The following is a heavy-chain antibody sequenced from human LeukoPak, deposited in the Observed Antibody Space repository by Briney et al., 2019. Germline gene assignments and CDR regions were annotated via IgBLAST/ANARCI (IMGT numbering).Heavy chain of an antibody. CDR1: RFTFSSYA. D-gene: IGHD3-10*02. J-gene: IGHJ4*02. Sequence: PGGSLRLSCAASRFTFSSYAMHWVRQAPGKGLEWVAVISYDGSNKYYADSVKGRFTISRDNSKNTLYLQMHSLRAEDTAVYYCATMFGEEGYYFDYWGQGTLVTVSS. CDR3: ATMFGEEGYYFDY. V-gene: IGHV3-30-3*01. CDR2: ISYDGSNK.